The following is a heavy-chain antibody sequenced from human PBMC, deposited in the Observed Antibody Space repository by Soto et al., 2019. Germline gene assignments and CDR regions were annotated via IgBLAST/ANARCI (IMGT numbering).Heavy chain of an antibody. Sequence: TQTQSITCDISGDNVCSYSSAWNWIRLSPSRGLEWLARTYYRSRWYNDYAVSVRSRITVNPDTSKNQFSLQLTSVTPEDTAVYYCAGTTSHQWYYMDVWGKGTTVTVSS. V-gene: IGHV6-1*01. CDR2: TYYRSRWYN. J-gene: IGHJ6*03. CDR1: GDNVCSYSSA. D-gene: IGHD1-7*01. CDR3: AGTTSHQWYYMDV.